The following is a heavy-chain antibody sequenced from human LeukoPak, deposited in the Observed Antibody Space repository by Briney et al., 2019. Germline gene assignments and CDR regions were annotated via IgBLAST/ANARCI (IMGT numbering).Heavy chain of an antibody. CDR2: IYYSGST. CDR1: GGSISSYY. V-gene: IGHV4-59*08. D-gene: IGHD3-22*01. CDR3: ARGSYYYDSSGKYFDY. Sequence: SETLSLTCTVSGGSISSYYWSWIRQPPGKGLGWIGYIYYSGSTNYNPSLKSRVTISVDTSKNQFSLKLSSVTAADTAVYYCARGSYYYDSSGKYFDYWGQGTLVTVSS. J-gene: IGHJ4*02.